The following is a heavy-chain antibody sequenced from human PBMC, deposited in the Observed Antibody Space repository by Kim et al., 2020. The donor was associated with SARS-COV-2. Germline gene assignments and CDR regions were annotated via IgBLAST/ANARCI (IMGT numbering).Heavy chain of an antibody. CDR1: GFTFSSYW. V-gene: IGHV3-7*01. CDR2: IKQDGSEK. D-gene: IGHD6-13*01. Sequence: GGSLRLSCAASGFTFSSYWMSWVRQAPGKGLEWVANIKQDGSEKYYVDSVKGRFTISRDNAKNSLYLQMNSLRAEDTAVYYCARGEYRSWYVYFQHWGQGTLVTVSS. J-gene: IGHJ1*01. CDR3: ARGEYRSWYVYFQH.